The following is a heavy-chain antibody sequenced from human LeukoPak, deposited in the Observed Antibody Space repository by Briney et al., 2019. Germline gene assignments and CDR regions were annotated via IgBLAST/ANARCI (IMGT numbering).Heavy chain of an antibody. D-gene: IGHD2-2*01. CDR3: AKDFVPAAMFAWFDD. CDR2: ISVSGGGT. J-gene: IGHJ4*02. Sequence: GGSLRLSCAASGFTFSSYAMNWVRQAPGEGLEWVSVISVSGGGTFYADSVKGRFTISRDNSKNTLYLQMNSLRAEDTAVYYCAKDFVPAAMFAWFDDWGQGTLVTVSS. CDR1: GFTFSSYA. V-gene: IGHV3-23*01.